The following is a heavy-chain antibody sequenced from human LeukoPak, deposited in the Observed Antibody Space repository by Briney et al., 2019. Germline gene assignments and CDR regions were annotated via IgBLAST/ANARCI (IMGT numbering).Heavy chain of an antibody. CDR3: AKDWGIVVVIGLPDY. J-gene: IGHJ4*02. Sequence: GGSLRLSCAASGFTFSSYWMSWVRQAPGKGLEWVANIKQDGSEKYYVDSVKGRFTISRDSAKNSLYLQMNSLRAEDTAVYYCAKDWGIVVVIGLPDYWGQGTLVTVSS. V-gene: IGHV3-7*03. D-gene: IGHD3-22*01. CDR2: IKQDGSEK. CDR1: GFTFSSYW.